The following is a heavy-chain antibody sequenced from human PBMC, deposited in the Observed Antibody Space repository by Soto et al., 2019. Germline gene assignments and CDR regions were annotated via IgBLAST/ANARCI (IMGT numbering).Heavy chain of an antibody. CDR1: GFTFSSYA. CDR3: AKARAQYYDFWSGYPFDY. J-gene: IGHJ4*02. Sequence: GGSLRLSCAASGFTFSSYAMSWVRQAPGKGLEWVSAISGSGGSTYYADSVKGRLTISRDNSKNTLYLQMNSLRAEDTAVYYCAKARAQYYDFWSGYPFDYWGQGILVTISS. V-gene: IGHV3-23*01. D-gene: IGHD3-3*01. CDR2: ISGSGGST.